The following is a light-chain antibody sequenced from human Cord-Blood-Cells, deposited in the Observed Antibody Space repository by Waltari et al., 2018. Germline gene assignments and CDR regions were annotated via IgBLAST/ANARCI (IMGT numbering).Light chain of an antibody. V-gene: IGKV1-5*01. CDR3: QQYNSYWT. CDR2: YAS. CDR1: QSISSW. J-gene: IGKJ1*01. Sequence: DLQMMQSPSTLSASVGNRVTITWRASQSISSWLAWYQQKPGKAPKLLIYYASSLESGVPSRFSGSGSGTEFTLTISSLQPDDFATYYCQQYNSYWTFGQGTKVEIK.